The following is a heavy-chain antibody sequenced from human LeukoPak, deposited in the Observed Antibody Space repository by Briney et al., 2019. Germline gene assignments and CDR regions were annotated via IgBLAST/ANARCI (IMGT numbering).Heavy chain of an antibody. CDR2: VNHSGYT. D-gene: IGHD4-17*01. J-gene: IGHJ4*02. CDR3: ARMTTGHDY. CDR1: GTSFTSYY. V-gene: IGHV4-34*01. Sequence: SETLSLTCGVSGTSFTSYYWSWIRQTPGKGLEWIGEVNHSGYTNMNPSLKSRVTISVDTSKNQFSLMMTSVTAADTAVYFCARMTTGHDYWGQGTLVTVSS.